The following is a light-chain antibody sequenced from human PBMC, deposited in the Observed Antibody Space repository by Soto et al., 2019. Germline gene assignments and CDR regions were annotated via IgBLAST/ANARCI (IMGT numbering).Light chain of an antibody. Sequence: EIVMTQSPATLSVSPGERATLSCRASQGIKDYVAWFQQKPGQAPRLLIYGASTRATAIPARFSGSGSGTEFTLSISSLQSEDFAVYYCQQYNKWPPLTFGPGTRLEIK. CDR1: QGIKDY. CDR3: QQYNKWPPLT. J-gene: IGKJ5*01. V-gene: IGKV3-15*01. CDR2: GAS.